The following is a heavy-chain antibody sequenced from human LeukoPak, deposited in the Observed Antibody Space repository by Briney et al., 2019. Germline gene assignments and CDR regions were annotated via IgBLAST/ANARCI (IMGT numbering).Heavy chain of an antibody. Sequence: SETLSLTCTVSGGSISSGDYYWSWIRQPPGKGLEWIGYIYHSGSTYYNPSLKSRVTISVDRSKNQFSLKLSSVTAADTAVYYCARGRDYGGYLYAFDIWGQGTMVTVSS. CDR2: IYHSGST. CDR1: GGSISSGDYY. CDR3: ARGRDYGGYLYAFDI. V-gene: IGHV4-30-2*01. D-gene: IGHD4-17*01. J-gene: IGHJ3*02.